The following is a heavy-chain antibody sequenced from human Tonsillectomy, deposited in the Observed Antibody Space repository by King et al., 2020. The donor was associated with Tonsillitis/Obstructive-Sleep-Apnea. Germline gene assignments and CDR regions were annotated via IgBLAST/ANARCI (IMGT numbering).Heavy chain of an antibody. J-gene: IGHJ6*03. Sequence: VQLQQWGAGLLKASETLSLTCAVYDGSFTDYYWNWIRQPPGKGLEWIGEINHRRSTNHNPSLKSRVTISMDTSKNQFSLNLTSVTAADTAVYFCAGTRACGSDHCHGYHHMDVWGTGTTVSVSS. D-gene: IGHD2-21*01. CDR3: AGTRACGSDHCHGYHHMDV. V-gene: IGHV4-34*01. CDR2: INHRRST. CDR1: DGSFTDYY.